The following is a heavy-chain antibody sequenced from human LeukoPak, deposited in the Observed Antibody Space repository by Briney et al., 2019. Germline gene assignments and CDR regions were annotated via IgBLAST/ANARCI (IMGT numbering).Heavy chain of an antibody. CDR2: ISTYSDYI. V-gene: IGHV3-21*01. CDR1: GFTFSSYW. J-gene: IGHJ4*02. Sequence: GGSLRLSCAASGFTFSSYWMSWVRQAPGKGLEWVSAISTYSDYIYYADSVKGRFTISRDNARNSLYLQMNSLRAEDTAVYYCARDRAAYDYVWGSYRGPDYWGQGTLVTVSS. D-gene: IGHD3-16*02. CDR3: ARDRAAYDYVWGSYRGPDY.